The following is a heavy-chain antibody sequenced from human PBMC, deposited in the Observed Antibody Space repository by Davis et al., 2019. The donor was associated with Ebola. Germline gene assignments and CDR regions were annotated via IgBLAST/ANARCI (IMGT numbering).Heavy chain of an antibody. J-gene: IGHJ5*02. V-gene: IGHV1-69*13. D-gene: IGHD6-13*01. CDR2: IIPIFGTA. CDR1: GGTFSSYA. CDR3: ARDHTYSSSWYYWFDP. Sequence: AASVKVSCKASGGTFSSYAISWVRQAPGQGLEWMGGIIPIFGTANYAQKFQGRVTITADESTSTAYMELSSLRSEDAAVYYCARDHTYSSSWYYWFDPWGQGTLVTVSS.